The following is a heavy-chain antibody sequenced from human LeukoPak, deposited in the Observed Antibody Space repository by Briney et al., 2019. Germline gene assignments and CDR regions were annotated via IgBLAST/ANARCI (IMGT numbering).Heavy chain of an antibody. CDR1: GGSFSGYY. J-gene: IGHJ4*02. Sequence: SETLSLTCAVYGGSFSGYYWSWIRQPPGKGLEWIGEINHSGSTNYNPSLKSRVTISVDTSKNQFSLKLSSVTAADTAVYYCARGKMYSNSWYNYWGQGTLVTVSS. CDR2: INHSGST. V-gene: IGHV4-34*01. D-gene: IGHD6-13*01. CDR3: ARGKMYSNSWYNY.